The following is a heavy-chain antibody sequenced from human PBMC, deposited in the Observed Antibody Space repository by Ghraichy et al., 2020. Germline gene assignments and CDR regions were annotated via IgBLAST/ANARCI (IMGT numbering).Heavy chain of an antibody. CDR3: ARDQRGWQNAFFFYYTDV. D-gene: IGHD5-24*01. CDR2: IYSTGTT. J-gene: IGHJ6*03. V-gene: IGHV4-61*02. CDR1: GDSITSGNYY. Sequence: SETLSLTCTISGDSITSGNYYWSWIRQPAGKGLEWIGRIYSTGTTNSNPSLKSRVTLSVDTSKNQFSLKMTSVTAAYTAMYYCARDQRGWQNAFFFYYTDVWGKGTTFTVSS.